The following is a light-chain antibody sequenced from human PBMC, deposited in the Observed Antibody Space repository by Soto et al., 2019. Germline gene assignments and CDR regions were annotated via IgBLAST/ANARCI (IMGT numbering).Light chain of an antibody. CDR2: GAL. V-gene: IGKV3-15*01. J-gene: IGKJ2*01. CDR3: QQNNDCYT. CDR1: QSVGSD. Sequence: EIVMTQSPGTLSVSTGERATLSCRASQSVGSDLVWYQQKPGQAPRLLIYGALTRATGIPDRFSGSGSGTEFTLTISSLQSEDFAVYYCQQNNDCYTFGQGTRLEIK.